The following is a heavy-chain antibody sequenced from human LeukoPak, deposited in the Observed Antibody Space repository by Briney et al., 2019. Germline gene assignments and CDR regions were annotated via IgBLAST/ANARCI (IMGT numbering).Heavy chain of an antibody. CDR3: ARGESDTAMVSIYYYGMDA. D-gene: IGHD5-18*01. CDR2: ISAYNGNT. V-gene: IGHV1-18*01. Sequence: ASVKVSCKASGYTFTSYGICWVRQAPGQGLEWMGWISAYNGNTNYAQKLQGRVTMTTDTSTSTAYMELRSLRSDDTAVYYCARGESDTAMVSIYYYGMDAWGQGTTVTVSS. J-gene: IGHJ6*02. CDR1: GYTFTSYG.